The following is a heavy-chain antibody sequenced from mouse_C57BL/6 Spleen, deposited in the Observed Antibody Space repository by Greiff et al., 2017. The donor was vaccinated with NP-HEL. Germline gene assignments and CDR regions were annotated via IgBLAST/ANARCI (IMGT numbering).Heavy chain of an antibody. V-gene: IGHV1-69*01. Sequence: QVQLQQPGAELVMPGASVKLSCKASGYTFTSYWMHWVKQRPGQGLEWIGEIDPSDSYTNYNQKFKGKSTLTVDKSSSTAYMQLSSLTSEDSAVYYCARRDGYYPSFDYWGQGTTLTVSS. J-gene: IGHJ2*01. CDR3: ARRDGYYPSFDY. CDR2: IDPSDSYT. CDR1: GYTFTSYW. D-gene: IGHD2-3*01.